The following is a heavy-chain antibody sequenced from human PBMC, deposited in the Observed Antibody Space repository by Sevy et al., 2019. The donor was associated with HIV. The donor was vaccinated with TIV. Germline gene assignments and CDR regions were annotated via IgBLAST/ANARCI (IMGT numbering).Heavy chain of an antibody. CDR2: ITGGGDST. J-gene: IGHJ4*02. Sequence: GGSLRLSCAASGFTFNTYAMSWVRQAPGRGLEWVSGITGGGDSTYYVDSVKGRFTISRDNSKDTLYLQMNSLRAEDTAVYYCASHGGSYPRHYIDYWGQGTLVTVSS. V-gene: IGHV3-23*01. CDR3: ASHGGSYPRHYIDY. D-gene: IGHD1-26*01. CDR1: GFTFNTYA.